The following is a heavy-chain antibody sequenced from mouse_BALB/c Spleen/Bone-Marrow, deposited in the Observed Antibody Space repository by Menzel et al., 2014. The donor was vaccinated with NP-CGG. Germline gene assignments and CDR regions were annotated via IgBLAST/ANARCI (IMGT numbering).Heavy chain of an antibody. D-gene: IGHD2-4*01. CDR2: ISNGSSPI. V-gene: IGHV5-17*02. CDR1: GFTFSSFG. CDR3: ARKGAMITHYYAMDY. J-gene: IGHJ4*01. Sequence: EVMLVESGGGLVQPGGSRKLSCAASGFTFSSFGMHWVRQAPEKGLEWVAYISNGSSPIYYADTVKGRFTISRDNPKNTLFLQMTSLRSEDTAMYYCARKGAMITHYYAMDYWGQGTSVPVSS.